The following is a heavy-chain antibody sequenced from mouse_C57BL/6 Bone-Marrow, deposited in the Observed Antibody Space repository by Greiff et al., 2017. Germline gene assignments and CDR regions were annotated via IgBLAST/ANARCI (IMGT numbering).Heavy chain of an antibody. CDR3: TRGYDYDGFAY. D-gene: IGHD2-4*01. CDR1: GYTFTDYE. J-gene: IGHJ3*01. CDR2: IDPETGGT. V-gene: IGHV1-15*01. Sequence: VQLQQSGAELVRPGASVTLSCKASGYTFTDYEMHWVKQTPVHGLEWIGAIDPETGGTAYNQKFKGKAILTADKSSSTAYMELRSLTSEDSAVYYCTRGYDYDGFAYWGQGTLVTVSA.